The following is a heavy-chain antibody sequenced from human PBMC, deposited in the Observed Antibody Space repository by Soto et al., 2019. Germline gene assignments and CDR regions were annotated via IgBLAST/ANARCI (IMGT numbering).Heavy chain of an antibody. CDR3: AQDREALVRLPVY. CDR1: GFTFSSYA. J-gene: IGHJ4*02. CDR2: ISGSGGST. Sequence: EVQLLESGGGLVQPGGSLRLSCAASGFTFSSYAMSWVRQAPGKGLEWVSAISGSGGSTYYADSVKGRFTISRDNSKNTLYLQMNSLRAEDTAVYYCAQDREALVRLPVYWCQGTLVTVSS. V-gene: IGHV3-23*01. D-gene: IGHD2-8*02.